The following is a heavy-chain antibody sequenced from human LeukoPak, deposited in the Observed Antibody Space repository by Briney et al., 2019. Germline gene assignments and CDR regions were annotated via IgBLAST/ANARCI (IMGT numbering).Heavy chain of an antibody. D-gene: IGHD5-24*01. J-gene: IGHJ4*02. V-gene: IGHV3-9*01. CDR2: ISWNSGSI. Sequence: GGSLRLSCAVSGFTFDDYAMHWVRQVPGKGLEWVSGISWNSGSIGYADSVKGRFTISRDNAKNSLYLQMNSLRAEDTALYYCAKGRWPASFDYWGQGTLVTVSS. CDR1: GFTFDDYA. CDR3: AKGRWPASFDY.